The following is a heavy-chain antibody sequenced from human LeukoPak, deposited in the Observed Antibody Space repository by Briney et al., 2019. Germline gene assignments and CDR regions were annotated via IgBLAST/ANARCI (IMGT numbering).Heavy chain of an antibody. D-gene: IGHD1-26*01. CDR3: AKDVGRLAYYYYYMDV. Sequence: GGSLRLSCAASGFTFSSYGMHWVRQAPGKGLEWVAFIRYDGSNKYYADSVKGRFTISRDNSKNTLYLQMNSLRADETAVYYCAKDVGRLAYYYYYMDVWGKGTTVTVSS. J-gene: IGHJ6*03. CDR1: GFTFSSYG. CDR2: IRYDGSNK. V-gene: IGHV3-30*02.